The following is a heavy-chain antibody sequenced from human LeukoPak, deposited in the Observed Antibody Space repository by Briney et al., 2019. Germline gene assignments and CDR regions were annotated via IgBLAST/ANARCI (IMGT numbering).Heavy chain of an antibody. CDR1: GFPFTTYW. V-gene: IGHV3-7*01. CDR2: IKQDGSAE. D-gene: IGHD3-10*02. CDR3: ARDAGYYVHDL. J-gene: IGHJ5*02. Sequence: TGGSLRLSCAASGFPFTTYWMCWVRQAPGKGLEWLANIKQDGSAEHYADSVRGRFTISRDNAKISLFLQMNSLTAEDTAVYYCARDAGYYVHDLWGQGTLVTVSS.